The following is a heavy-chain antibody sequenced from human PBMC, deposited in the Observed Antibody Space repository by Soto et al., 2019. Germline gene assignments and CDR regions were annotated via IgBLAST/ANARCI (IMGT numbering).Heavy chain of an antibody. J-gene: IGHJ4*02. CDR3: ARHNYGSGSTYFDY. CDR2: IYYSGST. Sequence: SETLSLPCTVSCGSINSGDYYWSWVRQPPGKGLEWIGYIYYSGSTYYNPSLKSRVTISVDTSKNQFSLKLNSMTAADTAVYYCARHNYGSGSTYFDYWGQGTLVTVSS. V-gene: IGHV4-30-4*01. CDR1: CGSINSGDYY. D-gene: IGHD3-10*01.